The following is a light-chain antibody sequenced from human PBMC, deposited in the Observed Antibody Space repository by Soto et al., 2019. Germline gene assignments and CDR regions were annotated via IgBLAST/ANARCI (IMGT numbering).Light chain of an antibody. Sequence: DIPMTQSPSTLSASVGDRVTITCRASQSISSWLAWYQQKPGKAPKLLIYKASSLESGVPSRFSGGGSGTDFTLTISSLQPDDVAAYYCQQYNSYSTFGHGTKVEIK. V-gene: IGKV1-5*03. J-gene: IGKJ1*01. CDR3: QQYNSYST. CDR2: KAS. CDR1: QSISSW.